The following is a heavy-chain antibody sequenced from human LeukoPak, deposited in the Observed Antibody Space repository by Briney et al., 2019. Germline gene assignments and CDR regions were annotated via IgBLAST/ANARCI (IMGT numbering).Heavy chain of an antibody. Sequence: GASVKVSCKASGYTFTGYYMHWVRQAPGQGLEWMGWINPNSGGTNYAQKFQGRVTMTRDTSISTAYMELSRLRSDDTAVYYCARLVMSGSYRQGVDYWGQGTLVTVSS. CDR1: GYTFTGYY. D-gene: IGHD1-26*01. J-gene: IGHJ4*02. CDR3: ARLVMSGSYRQGVDY. V-gene: IGHV1-2*02. CDR2: INPNSGGT.